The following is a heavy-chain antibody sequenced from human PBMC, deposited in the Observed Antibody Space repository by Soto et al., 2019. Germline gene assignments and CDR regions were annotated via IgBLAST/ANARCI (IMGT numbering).Heavy chain of an antibody. J-gene: IGHJ6*03. CDR3: AKDGAIFAYCYYYMDV. CDR2: ISGSGGST. D-gene: IGHD3-3*01. CDR1: GFTFSSYA. V-gene: IGHV3-23*01. Sequence: VQLLESGGGLVQPGGSLRLSCAASGFTFSSYAMSWVRQAPGKGLEWVSAISGSGGSTYYADSVKGRFTISRDNSKNTLYLQMNSLRAEDTAVYYCAKDGAIFAYCYYYMDVWGKGTTVTVSS.